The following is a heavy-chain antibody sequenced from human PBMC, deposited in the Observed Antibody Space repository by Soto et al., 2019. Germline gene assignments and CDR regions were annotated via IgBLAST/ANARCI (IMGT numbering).Heavy chain of an antibody. Sequence: SETLSLTCTVSGGSISSYYWSWIRQPPGKGLEWIGYIYYSGSTNYNPSLKSRVTISVDTSKNQFSLKLSSVTAADTAVYYCTRGPPAGKTWFHPWGQGTLVTVSS. CDR1: GGSISSYY. CDR3: TRGPPAGKTWFHP. V-gene: IGHV4-59*12. CDR2: IYYSGST. D-gene: IGHD6-25*01. J-gene: IGHJ5*02.